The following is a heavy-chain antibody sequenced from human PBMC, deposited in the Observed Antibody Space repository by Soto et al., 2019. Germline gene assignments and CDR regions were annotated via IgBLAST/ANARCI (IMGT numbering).Heavy chain of an antibody. CDR1: GFSFSRFE. D-gene: IGHD1-26*01. J-gene: IGHJ4*02. V-gene: IGHV3-48*03. CDR2: ISSSSDII. Sequence: GGSLRLSCAASGFSFSRFEMNWVRQAPGKGLEWVSYISSSSDIIYYADSVKGRFTISRDNAKNSLYLQMNSLRAEDTAVYYCAKDLGSYLSPAFDYWGLGTLVTVS. CDR3: AKDLGSYLSPAFDY.